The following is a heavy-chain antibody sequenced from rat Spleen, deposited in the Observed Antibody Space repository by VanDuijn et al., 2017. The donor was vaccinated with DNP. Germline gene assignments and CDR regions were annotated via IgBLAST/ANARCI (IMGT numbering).Heavy chain of an antibody. V-gene: IGHV5-25*01. Sequence: EVKLVESGGGLVQPGRSLKLSCAASGFTFSNYYMAWVRQAPKKGLEWVATISTSGSRTYYRDSVKGRFTISRDNAKSTLYLQMDSLRSEDTATYYCARGQHSPDYWGQGVMVTVSS. CDR2: ISTSGSRT. CDR3: ARGQHSPDY. CDR1: GFTFSNYY. J-gene: IGHJ2*01.